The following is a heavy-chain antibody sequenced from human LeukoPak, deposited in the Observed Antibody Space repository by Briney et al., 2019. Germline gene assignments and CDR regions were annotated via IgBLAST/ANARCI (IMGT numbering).Heavy chain of an antibody. CDR2: ISGSGGST. D-gene: IGHD6-19*01. CDR3: AKDHGSGLVDLFDY. V-gene: IGHV3-23*01. CDR1: GFTFSSYD. J-gene: IGHJ4*02. Sequence: GGSLRLSCAASGFTFSSYDMSWVRRAPGKGLEWVSTISGSGGSTYYADSVKGRFTISRDDSKNTLYLQMNSLRAEDTAVYYCAKDHGSGLVDLFDYWGQGTLVTVSS.